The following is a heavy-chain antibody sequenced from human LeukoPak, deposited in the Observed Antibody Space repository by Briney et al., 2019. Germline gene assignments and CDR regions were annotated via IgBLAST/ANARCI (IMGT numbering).Heavy chain of an antibody. D-gene: IGHD4-17*01. CDR2: ISSSSSFR. Sequence: GGSLRLSCAGSGFTFSSHSINWVRQAPGKGLEWVSSISSSSSFRYYADSVRGRFTISRDNAKNSVNLQMNSLRAEDTAVYYCARNVPHYGDYSAANYYYYGMDVWGQGTTVTVSS. CDR1: GFTFSSHS. CDR3: ARNVPHYGDYSAANYYYYGMDV. J-gene: IGHJ6*02. V-gene: IGHV3-21*01.